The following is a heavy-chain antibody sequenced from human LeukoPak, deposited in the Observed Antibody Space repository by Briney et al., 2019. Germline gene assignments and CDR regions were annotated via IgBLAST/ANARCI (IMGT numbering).Heavy chain of an antibody. V-gene: IGHV4-38-2*02. CDR3: ARSHYYDSSGYYYGDINYYYYMDV. D-gene: IGHD3-22*01. CDR1: NYSISSGYY. Sequence: SETLSLTCTVSNYSISSGYYWAWIRQPPGKGLEWIGYIYYSGSTNYNPSLKSRVTISVDTSKNQFSLKLSSVTAADTAVYYCARSHYYDSSGYYYGDINYYYYMDVWGKGTTVTISS. J-gene: IGHJ6*03. CDR2: IYYSGST.